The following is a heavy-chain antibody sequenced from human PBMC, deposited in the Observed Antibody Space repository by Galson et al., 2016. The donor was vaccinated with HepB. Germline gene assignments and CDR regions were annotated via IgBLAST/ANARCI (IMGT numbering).Heavy chain of an antibody. CDR3: AKRIGAGGQFDY. CDR2: ISITVSST. CDR1: GFTFSSYA. J-gene: IGHJ4*02. V-gene: IGHV3-23*01. D-gene: IGHD6-13*01. Sequence: SLRLSCAASGFTFSSYAMSWARQAPGKGLEWVSGISITVSSTYYADSVKGRFTISRDNPKNTLYLQMNTLRSEDTAKYYCAKRIGAGGQFDYWGQGTLVTVSS.